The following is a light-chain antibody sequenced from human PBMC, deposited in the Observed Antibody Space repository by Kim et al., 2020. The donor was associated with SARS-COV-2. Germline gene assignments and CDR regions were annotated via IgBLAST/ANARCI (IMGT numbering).Light chain of an antibody. V-gene: IGLV1-47*01. CDR1: SSNNERKY. CDR3: AAWDDSLSGPV. Sequence: GESVTHTGSRTSSNNERKYEYGCQHQQGTAPTPLIYSYNQRHPGVPDRFSVSKSGTSASLAISGLRSEDEADYDCAAWDDSLSGPVFGGGTQLTVL. CDR2: SYN. J-gene: IGLJ2*01.